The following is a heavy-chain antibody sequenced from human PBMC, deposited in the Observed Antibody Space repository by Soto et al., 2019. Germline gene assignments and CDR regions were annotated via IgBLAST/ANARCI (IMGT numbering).Heavy chain of an antibody. CDR2: INHSGST. V-gene: IGHV4-34*01. Sequence: KASETLSLTCAVYGGSFSGYYWSWIRQPPGKGLEWIGEINHSGSTNYNPSLKSRVTISVDTSKNQFSLKLSSVTAADTAVYYCARTTYYYDSSGYYHGTKRSNGMDVWGQGTTVTVSS. CDR1: GGSFSGYY. J-gene: IGHJ6*02. CDR3: ARTTYYYDSSGYYHGTKRSNGMDV. D-gene: IGHD3-22*01.